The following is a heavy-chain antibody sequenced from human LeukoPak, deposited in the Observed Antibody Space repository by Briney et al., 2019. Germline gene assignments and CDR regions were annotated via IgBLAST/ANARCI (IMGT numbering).Heavy chain of an antibody. CDR2: ISLDGSKK. CDR3: AKEFGDEDAFDI. J-gene: IGHJ3*02. D-gene: IGHD4-17*01. CDR1: GFKFSSYG. V-gene: IGHV3-30*18. Sequence: GRSLRLSCAASGFKFSSYGMHWVRQAPGKGLEWVAVISLDGSKKSYVGSVEGRFTFSRDNSKDKLYLQIDSLRPEDTAVYYCAKEFGDEDAFDIWGEGTMVTVSS.